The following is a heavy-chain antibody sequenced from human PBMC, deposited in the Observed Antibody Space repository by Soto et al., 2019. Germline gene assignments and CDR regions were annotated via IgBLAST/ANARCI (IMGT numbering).Heavy chain of an antibody. CDR2: FDPEDGET. V-gene: IGHV1-24*01. Sequence: ASVKVSCKVSGYTLTELSMHWVRQAPGKGLEWMGGFDPEDGETIYAQKFQGRVTMTEDTSTDTAYMELSSLRSEDTAVYYCATLFNLVVTSADFDYWGQGTLVTVSS. CDR1: GYTLTELS. D-gene: IGHD2-15*01. J-gene: IGHJ4*02. CDR3: ATLFNLVVTSADFDY.